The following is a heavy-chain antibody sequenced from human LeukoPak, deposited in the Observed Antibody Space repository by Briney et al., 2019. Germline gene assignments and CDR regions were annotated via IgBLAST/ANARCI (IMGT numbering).Heavy chain of an antibody. D-gene: IGHD6-19*01. J-gene: IGHJ4*02. CDR3: ARGGQWPYLDY. V-gene: IGHV3-66*01. CDR1: GFIVSTNY. CDR2: IYSGEDT. Sequence: GGSLRLSCAASGFIVSTNYMSWVRQAPGKGLEWVSVIYSGEDTYYADSVKGRFTISRDASKNTLYLQMNSLRAEDTAVYYSARGGQWPYLDYWGQGTLATVSS.